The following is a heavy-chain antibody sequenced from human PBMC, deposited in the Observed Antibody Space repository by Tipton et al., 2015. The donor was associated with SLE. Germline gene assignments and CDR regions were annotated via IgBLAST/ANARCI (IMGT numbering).Heavy chain of an antibody. J-gene: IGHJ4*02. CDR1: GFTFSNYW. V-gene: IGHV3-7*01. Sequence: QLVQSGGGLVQAGGSLRLSCVASGFTFSNYWMHWVRQAPGKGLEWVANIDQDGSKQYYVDSVKGRFTISRDNAKNSLYLHMNSLRVEDTAIYYCARGGSYQLPPRPWDHWGQGTLVAVSS. D-gene: IGHD2-2*01. CDR3: ARGGSYQLPPRPWDH. CDR2: IDQDGSKQ.